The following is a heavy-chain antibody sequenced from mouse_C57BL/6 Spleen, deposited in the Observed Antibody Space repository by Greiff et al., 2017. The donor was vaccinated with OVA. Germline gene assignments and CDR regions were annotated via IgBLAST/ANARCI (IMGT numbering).Heavy chain of an antibody. CDR1: GFTFSSYA. J-gene: IGHJ2*01. D-gene: IGHD3-2*02. CDR2: ISDGGSYT. CDR3: ARDSTAQALFDY. Sequence: EVKLMESGGGLVKPGGSLKLSCAASGFTFSSYAMSWVRQTPEKRLEWVATISDGGSYTYYPDNVKGRFTISRDNAKNNLYLQMSHLKSEDTAMYYCARDSTAQALFDYWSQGTTLTVSS. V-gene: IGHV5-4*01.